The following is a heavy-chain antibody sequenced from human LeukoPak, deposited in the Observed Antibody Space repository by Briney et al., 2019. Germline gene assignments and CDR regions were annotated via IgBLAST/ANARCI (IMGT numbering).Heavy chain of an antibody. CDR2: IYHSGST. J-gene: IGHJ4*02. Sequence: SETLSLTCAVPGYSISSGYYWGWIRQPPGKGLEWIGSIYHSGSTYYNPSLKSRVTISVDTSKNQFSLKLSSVTAADTAVYYCARLTGYCSSTSCYYFDYWGQGTLVTVSS. D-gene: IGHD2-2*01. CDR3: ARLTGYCSSTSCYYFDY. V-gene: IGHV4-38-2*01. CDR1: GYSISSGYY.